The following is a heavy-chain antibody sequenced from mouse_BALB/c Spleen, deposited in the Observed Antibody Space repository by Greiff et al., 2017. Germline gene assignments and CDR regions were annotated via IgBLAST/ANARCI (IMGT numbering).Heavy chain of an antibody. CDR1: GYSFTGYY. CDR3: ARNYGSRNGAMDY. V-gene: IGHV1-31*01. Sequence: VQLQQSGPELVKPGASVKISCKASGYSFTGYYMHWVKQSHVKSLEWIGRINPYNGATSYNQNFKDKASLTVDKSSSTAYMELHSLTSEDSAVYYCARNYGSRNGAMDYWGQGTSVTVSS. D-gene: IGHD1-1*01. CDR2: INPYNGAT. J-gene: IGHJ4*01.